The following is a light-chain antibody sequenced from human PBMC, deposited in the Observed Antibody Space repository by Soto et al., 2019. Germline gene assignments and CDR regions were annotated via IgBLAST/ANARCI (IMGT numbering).Light chain of an antibody. CDR3: QQYNNWPPWT. Sequence: DIVLTQSPGTLSLSPGERATLSCRASQSVSSNYLAWYQQKPGQAPRLLIYGASTRATGVPARFSGSGSGIEFTLTISSLQSEDFAVYYCQQYNNWPPWTFGQGTKVDIK. V-gene: IGKV3-15*01. J-gene: IGKJ1*01. CDR1: QSVSSNY. CDR2: GAS.